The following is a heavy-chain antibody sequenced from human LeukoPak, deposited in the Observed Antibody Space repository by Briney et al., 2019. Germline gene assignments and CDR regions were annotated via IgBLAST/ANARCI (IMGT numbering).Heavy chain of an antibody. J-gene: IGHJ1*01. CDR1: GFTFSSYA. D-gene: IGHD4-17*01. Sequence: GGSLRLSCAASGFTFSSYAMHWIRQAPGKGLEYVSAISKNGDSTFHAISVKGRFTISRDNSKNTLYLQMGSLRPEDMAVYYCARMEYSDQFFQHWGQGSLVTVSS. CDR3: ARMEYSDQFFQH. V-gene: IGHV3-64*01. CDR2: ISKNGDST.